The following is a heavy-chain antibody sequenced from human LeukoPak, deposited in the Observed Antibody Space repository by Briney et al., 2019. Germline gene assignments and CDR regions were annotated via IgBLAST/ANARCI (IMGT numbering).Heavy chain of an antibody. V-gene: IGHV4-38-2*02. J-gene: IGHJ4*02. CDR3: ARAGSGTYYKGFDY. D-gene: IGHD3-10*01. CDR2: IYHSGRT. Sequence: SETLSLTCTVSGYSISSGYYWGWIRQPPGKGLEWIGIIYHSGRTDYNPSLKSRVTISVDTSKNQFSLKLSSVTAADTAVYYCARAGSGTYYKGFDYWGQGTLVTVSS. CDR1: GYSISSGYY.